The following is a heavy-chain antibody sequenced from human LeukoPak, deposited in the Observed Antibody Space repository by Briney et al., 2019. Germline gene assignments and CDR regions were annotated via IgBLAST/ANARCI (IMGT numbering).Heavy chain of an antibody. D-gene: IGHD6-19*01. CDR2: INHSGST. Sequence: SETLSLTCAVYGGSLSGYYWSWIRQPPGKGLEWIGEINHSGSTNYNPSLKSRVTISVDTSKNQLSLKLSSMTAADTAVYYRARQWLVSPLFDYWGQGTLVTVSS. J-gene: IGHJ4*02. V-gene: IGHV4-34*01. CDR3: ARQWLVSPLFDY. CDR1: GGSLSGYY.